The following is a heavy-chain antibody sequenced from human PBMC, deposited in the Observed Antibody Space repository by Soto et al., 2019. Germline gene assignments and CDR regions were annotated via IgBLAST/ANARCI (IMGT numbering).Heavy chain of an antibody. J-gene: IGHJ4*02. D-gene: IGHD3-22*01. CDR2: IDPSDSQT. Sequence: PGESLKISCNGSGYSFAGYWITWVRQRPGKGLEWMGRIDPSDSQTYYSPSFRGHVTISVTKSITTVFLQWSSLRASDTAMYYCARQIYDSDTGPNFQYYFVSWGPGTPVTVS. CDR1: GYSFAGYW. CDR3: ARQIYDSDTGPNFQYYFVS. V-gene: IGHV5-10-1*01.